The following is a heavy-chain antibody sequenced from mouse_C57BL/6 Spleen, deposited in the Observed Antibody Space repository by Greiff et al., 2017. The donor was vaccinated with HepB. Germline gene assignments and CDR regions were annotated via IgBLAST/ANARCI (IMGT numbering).Heavy chain of an antibody. Sequence: VQLQQSGPGLVKPSQSLSLTCSVTGYSITSGYYWNWIRQFPGNKLEWMGYISYGGSNNYNPSLKNRVSITRDTSKNQFFLKLNSVTTEDTATYYCARNYYGSNYGAMDYWGQGTSVTVSS. CDR2: ISYGGSN. CDR3: ARNYYGSNYGAMDY. J-gene: IGHJ4*01. D-gene: IGHD1-1*01. CDR1: GYSITSGYY. V-gene: IGHV3-6*01.